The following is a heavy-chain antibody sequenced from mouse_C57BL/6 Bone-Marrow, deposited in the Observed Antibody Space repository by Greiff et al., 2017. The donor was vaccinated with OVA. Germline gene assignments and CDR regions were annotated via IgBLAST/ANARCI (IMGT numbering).Heavy chain of an antibody. J-gene: IGHJ3*01. V-gene: IGHV5-4*01. CDR2: ISDGGSYT. D-gene: IGHD1-1*01. CDR3: ARGFDYGSPWFAY. CDR1: GFTFSSYA. Sequence: EVHLVESGGGLVKPGGSLKLSCAASGFTFSSYAMSWVRQTPEKRLEWVATISDGGSYTYYPDNVKGRFTISRDNAKNNLYLQMSHLKSEDTAMYYCARGFDYGSPWFAYWGQGTLVTVSA.